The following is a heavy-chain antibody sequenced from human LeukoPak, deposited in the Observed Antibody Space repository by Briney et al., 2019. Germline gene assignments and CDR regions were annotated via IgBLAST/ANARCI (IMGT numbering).Heavy chain of an antibody. D-gene: IGHD3-9*01. CDR2: INPNSGGT. CDR3: ARDSYDILTAIYWFDP. J-gene: IGHJ5*02. V-gene: IGHV1-2*02. CDR1: GYTFTGYY. Sequence: ASVKVSCKASGYTFTGYYMHWVRQAPGQGLEWMGWINPNSGGTNYAQKFQGRVTMTRDTSISTAYMELSRLRSDDTAVYYCARDSYDILTAIYWFDPWGQGTLVTVSS.